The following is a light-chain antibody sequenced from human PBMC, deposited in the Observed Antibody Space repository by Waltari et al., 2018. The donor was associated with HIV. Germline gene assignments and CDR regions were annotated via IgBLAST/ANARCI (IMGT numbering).Light chain of an antibody. J-gene: IGLJ3*02. CDR3: ISYISSSSPV. Sequence: QSALTQPASVSGSPGQSITIPCTETSFDIYGYNFVSWFQHHPGKAPKVILYEVSNRPSGVSDRFSGSKSCNTASLTISGLQPEDEAEYFCISYISSSSPVFGGGTKLTVL. CDR2: EVS. CDR1: SFDIYGYNF. V-gene: IGLV2-14*01.